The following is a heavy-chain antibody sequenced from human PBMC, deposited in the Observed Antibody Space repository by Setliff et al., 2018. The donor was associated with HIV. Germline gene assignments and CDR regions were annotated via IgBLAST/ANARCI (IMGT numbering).Heavy chain of an antibody. CDR2: FNHGRST. CDR3: ARHFYTTSWYSGTYWYFDL. D-gene: IGHD2-15*01. CDR1: GGSFSGYY. V-gene: IGHV4-34*01. J-gene: IGHJ2*01. Sequence: TSETLSLTCAVYGGSFSGYYWSWIRQPPGKGLEWIGEFNHGRSTNNNPSLKSRVTISGDTTKNQFSLKLTSVTAADTAVYFCARHFYTTSWYSGTYWYFDLWGRGTLVTVSS.